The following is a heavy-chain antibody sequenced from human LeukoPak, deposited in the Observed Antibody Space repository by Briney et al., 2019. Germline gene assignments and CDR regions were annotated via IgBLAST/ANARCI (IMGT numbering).Heavy chain of an antibody. J-gene: IGHJ6*04. Sequence: GGSLRLSCAASGFTFSTFWMHWVRQAPGKGLVWVSRINSDERNTDYADSVKGRFTISRDNAKNSLYLQMNSLRAEDTAVYYCAELGITMIGGVWGKGTTVTISS. CDR3: AELGITMIGGV. D-gene: IGHD3-10*02. CDR2: INSDERNT. CDR1: GFTFSTFW. V-gene: IGHV3-74*01.